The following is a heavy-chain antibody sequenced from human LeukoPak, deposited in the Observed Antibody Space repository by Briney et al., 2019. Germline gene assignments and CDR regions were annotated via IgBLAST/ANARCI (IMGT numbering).Heavy chain of an antibody. Sequence: GGSLRLSCAASGFTFSSYTMSWVRQAPGKGLEWVSAISGSGGSTYYADSVKGRFTISRDNSKNTLYLQMNSLRAEDTAVYYCAKDAPWGSSGSRWFDPWGQGTLVTVSS. CDR2: ISGSGGST. V-gene: IGHV3-23*01. CDR1: GFTFSSYT. J-gene: IGHJ5*02. CDR3: AKDAPWGSSGSRWFDP. D-gene: IGHD6-19*01.